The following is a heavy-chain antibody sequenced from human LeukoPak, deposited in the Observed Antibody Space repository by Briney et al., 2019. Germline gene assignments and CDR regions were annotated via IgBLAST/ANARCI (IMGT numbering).Heavy chain of an antibody. D-gene: IGHD1-14*01. J-gene: IGHJ4*02. CDR1: GYSFTSYD. CDR2: MNPNSGNT. CDR3: ARGVVNPDY. V-gene: IGHV1-8*01. Sequence: GASVKVSCKASGYSFTSYDINWVRQATGQGLEWMGWMNPNSGNTGYAQKLQGRVTMTTDTSTSTAYMELRSLRSDDTAVYYCARGVVNPDYWGQGTLVTVSS.